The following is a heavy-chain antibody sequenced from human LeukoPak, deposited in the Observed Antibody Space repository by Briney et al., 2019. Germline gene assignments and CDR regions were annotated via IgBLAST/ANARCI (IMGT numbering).Heavy chain of an antibody. J-gene: IGHJ3*01. CDR3: ARLRNVGGNPHPFNV. V-gene: IGHV3-53*01. D-gene: IGHD4-23*01. CDR2: IYSGGST. Sequence: GGSLRLSCAASEFTVSSNYMSWVRQAPGKGLEWVSVIYSGGSTYYADTVKGRFTISRDNAKKSLYLQMNSLRAEDTAVYYCARLRNVGGNPHPFNVWGQGTTVTVSS. CDR1: EFTVSSNY.